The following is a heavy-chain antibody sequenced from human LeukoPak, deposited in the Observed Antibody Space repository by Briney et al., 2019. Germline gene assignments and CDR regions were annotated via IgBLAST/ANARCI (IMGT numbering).Heavy chain of an antibody. CDR1: GFTVSSNY. Sequence: GGSLRLSCAASGFTVSSNYMSWVRQAPGKGLEWVSVIYSGGSTYYADSVKGRFTISRDNSKNTLYLQMNSLRAEDTAVYYCARDRRGYSIDYWGQGTLVTVSS. CDR3: ARDRRGYSIDY. D-gene: IGHD5-18*01. J-gene: IGHJ4*02. CDR2: IYSGGST. V-gene: IGHV3-66*01.